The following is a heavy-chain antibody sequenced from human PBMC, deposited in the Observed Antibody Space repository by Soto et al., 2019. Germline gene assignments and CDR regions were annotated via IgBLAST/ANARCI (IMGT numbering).Heavy chain of an antibody. J-gene: IGHJ4*02. CDR2: ISYDGSNK. CDR3: AKDIEKYSSSSLPLFDY. CDR1: GFTFSSYG. Sequence: GGSLRLSCAASGFTFSSYGMHWVRQAPGKGLGWVAVISYDGSNKYYADSVKGRFTISRDNSKNTLYLQMNSLRAEDTAVYYCAKDIEKYSSSSLPLFDYWGQGTLVTVSS. V-gene: IGHV3-30*18. D-gene: IGHD6-6*01.